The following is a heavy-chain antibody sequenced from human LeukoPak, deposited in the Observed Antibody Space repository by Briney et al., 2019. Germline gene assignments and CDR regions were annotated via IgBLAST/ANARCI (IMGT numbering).Heavy chain of an antibody. Sequence: SETLSLTCTVSGYSISSGYYWGWIRQPPGKGLEWIGSIYYSGSTYYNPSLKSRVTISVDTSKNQFSLKLSSVTAADTAVYYCARVRDTALDVWGQGTTVTVSS. J-gene: IGHJ6*02. CDR1: GYSISSGYY. V-gene: IGHV4-38-2*02. CDR2: IYYSGST. CDR3: ARVRDTALDV. D-gene: IGHD4-17*01.